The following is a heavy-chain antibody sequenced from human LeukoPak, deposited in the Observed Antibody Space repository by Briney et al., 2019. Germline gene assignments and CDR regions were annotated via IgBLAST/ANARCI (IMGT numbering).Heavy chain of an antibody. D-gene: IGHD2-2*01. J-gene: IGHJ4*02. CDR2: ISAYNGNT. V-gene: IGHV1-18*01. CDR3: ARISCSSTSCYFDY. Sequence: GASVKVSCKASGYTFTSYGISWVRQAPGQGLEWMGWISAYNGNTNYAQKLQGRVTMTTDTSTSTAYMELRGLRSDDTAVYYCARISCSSTSCYFDYWGQGTLVTVSS. CDR1: GYTFTSYG.